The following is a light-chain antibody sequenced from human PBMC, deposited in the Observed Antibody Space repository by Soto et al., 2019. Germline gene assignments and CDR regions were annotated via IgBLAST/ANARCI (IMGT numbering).Light chain of an antibody. CDR3: QQYSNWPPVT. CDR1: QSVSSN. CDR2: GAS. V-gene: IGKV3-15*01. Sequence: EIVMTQSPATLSVSPGDRATLSCRASQSVSSNLAWYQQKPGQAPRVLIYGASTRATGIPARFSGSGSGTEFTLTISSLQSEDFAVYYCQQYSNWPPVTFGPGTKVDIK. J-gene: IGKJ3*01.